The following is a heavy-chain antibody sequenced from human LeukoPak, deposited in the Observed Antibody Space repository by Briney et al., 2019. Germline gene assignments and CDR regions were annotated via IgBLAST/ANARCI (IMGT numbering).Heavy chain of an antibody. Sequence: GESLKISCKGSGYTFTNYWIGWVRQMPGKGLEWMGIIYPGDSNTTYSPSLQGQVTISADKSISTAYLQWSSLKASDTAMYYCARQGRYSKSWFDPWGQGTLVTVSS. D-gene: IGHD6-13*01. CDR1: GYTFTNYW. CDR3: ARQGRYSKSWFDP. J-gene: IGHJ5*02. CDR2: IYPGDSNT. V-gene: IGHV5-51*01.